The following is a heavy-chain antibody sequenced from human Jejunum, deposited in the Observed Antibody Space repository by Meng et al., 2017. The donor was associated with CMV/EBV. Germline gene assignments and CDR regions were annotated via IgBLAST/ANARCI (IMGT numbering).Heavy chain of an antibody. CDR3: ARDSNSYDIRGSLDS. V-gene: IGHV3-30*01. D-gene: IGHD3-22*01. J-gene: IGHJ4*02. CDR1: FPFATFA. CDR2: ISFDGTVE. Sequence: FPFATFALPWVRQAPVNGLGCLAIISFDGTVEYYSDSVKGLFSISIDDSKNTLYLQMNSLTTEDTAIYYCARDSNSYDIRGSLDSWGQGTLVTVSS.